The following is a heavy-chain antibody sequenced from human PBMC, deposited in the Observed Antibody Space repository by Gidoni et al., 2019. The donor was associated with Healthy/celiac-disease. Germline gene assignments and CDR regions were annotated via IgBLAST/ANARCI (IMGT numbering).Heavy chain of an antibody. CDR3: AKDAADYIWGSYRSGY. Sequence: EVQLLESGGGLVQPGGSLRLSCAASGFTFSSYAMSWVRQAPGKGLEWVSAISGSGGSTYYADSVKGRFTISRDNSKNTLYLQMNSLRAEDTAVYYCAKDAADYIWGSYRSGYWGQGTLVTVSS. D-gene: IGHD3-16*02. V-gene: IGHV3-23*01. J-gene: IGHJ4*02. CDR1: GFTFSSYA. CDR2: ISGSGGST.